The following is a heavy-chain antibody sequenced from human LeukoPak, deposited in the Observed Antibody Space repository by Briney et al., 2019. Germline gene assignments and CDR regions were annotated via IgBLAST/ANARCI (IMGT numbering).Heavy chain of an antibody. Sequence: GGSLRLSCAASGFTFRGFSMCWVRQSPTKGLEWVANIKQDGSERYYVDSVKGRFTISRDNAKNSLSLQMNNLRVEDTAVYYCARAGSHWHYVYWGQGTVVTVSS. J-gene: IGHJ4*02. V-gene: IGHV3-7*01. D-gene: IGHD3-10*01. CDR1: GFTFRGFS. CDR2: IKQDGSER. CDR3: ARAGSHWHYVY.